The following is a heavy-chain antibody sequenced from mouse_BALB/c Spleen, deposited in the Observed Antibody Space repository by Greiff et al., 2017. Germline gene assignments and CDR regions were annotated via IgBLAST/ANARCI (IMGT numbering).Heavy chain of an antibody. CDR1: GFSLTSYG. J-gene: IGHJ4*01. Sequence: QVQLQQSGPGLVQPSQSLSITCTVSGFSLTSYGVHWVRQSPGKGLEWLGVIWSGGSTDYNAAFISRLSISKDNSKSQVFFKMNSLQANDTAIYYCASGNPHAMDYWGQGTSVTVSS. D-gene: IGHD2-1*01. V-gene: IGHV2-2*02. CDR3: ASGNPHAMDY. CDR2: IWSGGST.